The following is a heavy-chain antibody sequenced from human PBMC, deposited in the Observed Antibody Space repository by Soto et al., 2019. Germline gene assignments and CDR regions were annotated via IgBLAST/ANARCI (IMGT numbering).Heavy chain of an antibody. CDR1: GFTFSYYW. D-gene: IGHD3-16*01. CDR3: QGGNKGGFKM. J-gene: IGHJ3*01. CDR2: IHSDGSST. V-gene: IGHV3-74*01. Sequence: EVQLVESEGGLVQRGGSLRLSCAASGFTFSYYWMHWVRQAPGQGLVWVSHIHSDGSSTTYADSVKGRFTISIDNDKKTRYLQMNGLRAGDTAGYYCQGGNKGGFKMGGQGTTVT.